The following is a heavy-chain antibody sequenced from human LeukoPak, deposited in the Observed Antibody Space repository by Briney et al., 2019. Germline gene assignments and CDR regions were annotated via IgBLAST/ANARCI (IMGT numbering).Heavy chain of an antibody. V-gene: IGHV4-59*12. D-gene: IGHD3-16*01. CDR1: GASISTNY. CDR3: ARDTGGASDY. Sequence: SETLSLTCTVSGASISTNYWSWIRQPPEKGLEWIGYVYYSGNTNYNPSLKSRVTISVDTLKNQFSLKMSSVTAADTAVYYCARDTGGASDYWGQGTLVTVSS. J-gene: IGHJ4*02. CDR2: VYYSGNT.